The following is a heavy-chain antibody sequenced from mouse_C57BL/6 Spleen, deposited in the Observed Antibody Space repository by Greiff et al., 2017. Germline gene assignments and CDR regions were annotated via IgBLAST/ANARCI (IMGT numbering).Heavy chain of an antibody. CDR3: TGGIYYGSYYAMDY. V-gene: IGHV1-15*01. CDR2: IDPETGGT. D-gene: IGHD2-2*01. J-gene: IGHJ4*01. CDR1: GYTFTDYE. Sequence: QVQLQQSGAELVRPGASVTLSCKASGYTFTDYEMHWVKQTPVHGLEWIGAIDPETGGTDYNQKFKGKAILTADKSSSTAYMELCSLTSAYSAVYYCTGGIYYGSYYAMDYWGQGTSVTVSS.